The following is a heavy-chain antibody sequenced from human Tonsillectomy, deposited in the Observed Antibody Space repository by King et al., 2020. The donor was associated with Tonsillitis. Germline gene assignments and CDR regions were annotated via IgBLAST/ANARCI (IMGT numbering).Heavy chain of an antibody. CDR2: ISYDGSNK. CDR3: AIHQASWSGGYLLDY. J-gene: IGHJ4*02. V-gene: IGHV3-30*03. CDR1: GFTFSSYG. D-gene: IGHD2-15*01. Sequence: VQLVESGGGVVQPGRSLRLSCAASGFTFSSYGMHWVRQAPGKGLEWVAVISYDGSNKYYADSVKGRFTISRDNSKNTLYLQMNSLRAEDTAVYYCAIHQASWSGGYLLDYWGQGTLVTVSS.